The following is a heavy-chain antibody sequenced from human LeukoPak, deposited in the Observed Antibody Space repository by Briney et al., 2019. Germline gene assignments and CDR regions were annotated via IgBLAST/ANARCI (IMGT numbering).Heavy chain of an antibody. CDR1: GFTFGDYA. D-gene: IGHD2-2*01. J-gene: IGHJ6*03. CDR3: TREVYIVVVPAAPRGVYYYYYMDV. Sequence: GGSLRLSCTASGFTFGDYAMSWVRQAPGKGLEWVGFIRSKAYGGTTEYAASVKGRFTISRDDSKSIAYLQMNSLNTEDTAVYYCTREVYIVVVPAAPRGVYYYYYMDVWGKGTTVTVSS. V-gene: IGHV3-49*04. CDR2: IRSKAYGGTT.